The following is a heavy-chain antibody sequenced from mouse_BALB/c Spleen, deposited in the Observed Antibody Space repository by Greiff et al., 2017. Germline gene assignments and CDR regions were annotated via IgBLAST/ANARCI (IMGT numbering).Heavy chain of an antibody. D-gene: IGHD1-1*01. V-gene: IGHV5-17*02. J-gene: IGHJ4*01. CDR1: GFTFSSFG. CDR2: ISSGSSTI. CDR3: ARGSSYAMDY. Sequence: EVKVVESGGGLVQPGGSRKLSCAASGFTFSSFGMHWVRQAPEKGLEWVAYISSGSSTIYYADTVKGRFTISRDNPKNTLFLQMTSLRSEDTAMYYCARGSSYAMDYWGQGTSVTVSS.